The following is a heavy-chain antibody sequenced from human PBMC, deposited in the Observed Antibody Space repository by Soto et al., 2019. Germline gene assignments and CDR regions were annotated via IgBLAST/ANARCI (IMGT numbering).Heavy chain of an antibody. CDR1: GGSISSSSYY. Sequence: QLQLQESGPGLVKPSETLSLTCTVSGGSISSSSYYWGWIRQPPGKGLEWIGSIYYSGSTYYNPSLKSRVTISVDTSKNQFSLKLSSVPAADTAVYYCARHGAEYPSYYYYYMDVWGKGTTVTVSS. J-gene: IGHJ6*03. D-gene: IGHD6-6*01. CDR2: IYYSGST. CDR3: ARHGAEYPSYYYYYMDV. V-gene: IGHV4-39*01.